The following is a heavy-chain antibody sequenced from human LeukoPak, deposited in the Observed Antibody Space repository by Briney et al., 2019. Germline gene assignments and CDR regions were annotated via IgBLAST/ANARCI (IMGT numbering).Heavy chain of an antibody. CDR1: GYTFTGYY. Sequence: ASVKVSCKASGYTFTGYYIHWVRQAPGQGLEWMGWINPNSGATNYAQKFQGSVTMTRDTSISTAYMEPTRLTSDDTAVYYCARDLRYTTGWGQGTLVTVSS. J-gene: IGHJ4*02. D-gene: IGHD1-1*01. CDR3: ARDLRYTTG. V-gene: IGHV1-2*02. CDR2: INPNSGAT.